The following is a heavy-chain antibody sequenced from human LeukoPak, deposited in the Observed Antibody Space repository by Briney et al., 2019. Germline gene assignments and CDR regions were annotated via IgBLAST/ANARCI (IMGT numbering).Heavy chain of an antibody. CDR1: GFTFSSYS. V-gene: IGHV3-21*01. Sequence: GGSLRLSCAASGFTFSSYSMNWVRQAPGKGLEWVSSISSSSSYIYYADSVKGRFTISRDNAKNSLYLQMNSLRAEDTAVYYCARGGILIPSFPDAFDIWGQGTMVTVSS. D-gene: IGHD6-13*01. CDR2: ISSSSSYI. CDR3: ARGGILIPSFPDAFDI. J-gene: IGHJ3*02.